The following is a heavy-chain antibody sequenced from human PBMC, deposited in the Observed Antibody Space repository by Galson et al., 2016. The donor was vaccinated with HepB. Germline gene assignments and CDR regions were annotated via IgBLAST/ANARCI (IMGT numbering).Heavy chain of an antibody. V-gene: IGHV1-3*01. CDR3: ATLLRGRFNP. Sequence: SVKVSCKASGYTFSSYAIHWMRQAPGHRLEWMGGINAGNGNTKFSQRFQGRVTITRDTSASTAYMELSRLRSEDTAVYYCATLLRGRFNPWGQGTLVTVSS. CDR1: GYTFSSYA. J-gene: IGHJ5*02. CDR2: INAGNGNT. D-gene: IGHD3-16*01.